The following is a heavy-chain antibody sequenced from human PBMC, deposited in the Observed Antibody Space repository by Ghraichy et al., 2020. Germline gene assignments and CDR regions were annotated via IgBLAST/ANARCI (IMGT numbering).Heavy chain of an antibody. CDR2: INHSGSS. CDR1: GGSFSNYY. CDR3: ARCICGDLSCDFDS. V-gene: IGHV4-34*01. J-gene: IGHJ4*02. Sequence: ETLSLTCAVYGGSFSNYYWTWIRQPPGKGLEWIGEINHSGSSNYSPSLKSRVTISVDTSKNQFSLKLSSVTAADTAVYYCARCICGDLSCDFDSWGQGTLVTVSS. D-gene: IGHD3-16*02.